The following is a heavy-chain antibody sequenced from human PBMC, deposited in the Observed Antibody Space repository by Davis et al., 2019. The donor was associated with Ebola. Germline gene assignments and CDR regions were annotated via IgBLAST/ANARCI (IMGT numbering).Heavy chain of an antibody. Sequence: AASVKVSCKASGYTFTGNDINWVRQASGQGLEWMGWMNPNSGSAGYAQKFQGRVTMTRNNSINTAYMELRSLRSEDTAVYYCARQARGSYDFWRGYVFDTWGLGTLVTVSS. CDR1: GYTFTGND. J-gene: IGHJ4*02. CDR3: ARQARGSYDFWRGYVFDT. D-gene: IGHD3-3*01. CDR2: MNPNSGSA. V-gene: IGHV1-8*01.